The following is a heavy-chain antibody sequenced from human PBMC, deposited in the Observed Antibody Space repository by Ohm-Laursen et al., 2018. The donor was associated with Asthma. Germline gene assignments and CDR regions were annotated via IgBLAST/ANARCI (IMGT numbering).Heavy chain of an antibody. Sequence: SLRLSCSAPGFTFSSYAMSWVRQAPGKGLEWVSAISGSGGSTYYADSVKGRFTISRDNSKNTLYLQMNSLRAEDTALYYCARDIGNGYTPLGFFDYWGQGTLVTVSS. CDR1: GFTFSSYA. J-gene: IGHJ4*02. V-gene: IGHV3-23*01. CDR3: ARDIGNGYTPLGFFDY. CDR2: ISGSGGST. D-gene: IGHD5-24*01.